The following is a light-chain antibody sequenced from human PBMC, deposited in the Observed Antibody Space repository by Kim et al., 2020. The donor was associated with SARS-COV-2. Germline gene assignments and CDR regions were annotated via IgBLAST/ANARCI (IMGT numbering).Light chain of an antibody. CDR2: EVS. Sequence: GQSITISCTGTTSDVGYYNLVSWYQQHPSKVPKLLIYEVSKRPSAVSSRFSDSKSGYTASLTISGLQAEDEADYYCCSYAGSGIVVFGGGTQLTVL. CDR3: CSYAGSGIVV. CDR1: TSDVGYYNL. V-gene: IGLV2-23*02. J-gene: IGLJ2*01.